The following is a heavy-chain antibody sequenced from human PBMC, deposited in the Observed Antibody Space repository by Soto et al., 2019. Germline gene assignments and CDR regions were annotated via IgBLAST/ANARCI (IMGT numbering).Heavy chain of an antibody. J-gene: IGHJ4*02. D-gene: IGHD2-15*01. V-gene: IGHV1-18*04. Sequence: QAHLVQSGTEVKKPGASVKVYCKASGYTFTSYGITWVRQAPGQGLEWMGWISPYNGKRNYAQKVQGRVTMTTDTSTTTAYMELRSLRSDYTAIYYCARGISELVPSVYSDYWGQGTLVTVSS. CDR3: ARGISELVPSVYSDY. CDR1: GYTFTSYG. CDR2: ISPYNGKR.